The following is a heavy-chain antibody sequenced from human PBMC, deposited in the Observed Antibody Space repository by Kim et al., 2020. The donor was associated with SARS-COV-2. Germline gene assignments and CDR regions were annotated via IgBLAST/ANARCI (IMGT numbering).Heavy chain of an antibody. V-gene: IGHV4-34*01. CDR1: GGSFSGYY. CDR2: INHSGST. D-gene: IGHD6-6*01. Sequence: SETLSLTCAVYGGSFSGYYWSWIRQPPGKGLEWIGEINHSGSTNYNPSLKSRVTISVDTSKNQFSLKLSSVTAADTAVYYCASVIAARRYYYYYMDVWGKGTTVTVSS. CDR3: ASVIAARRYYYYYMDV. J-gene: IGHJ6*03.